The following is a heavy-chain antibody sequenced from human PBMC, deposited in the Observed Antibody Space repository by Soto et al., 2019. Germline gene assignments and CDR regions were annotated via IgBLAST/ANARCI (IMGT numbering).Heavy chain of an antibody. D-gene: IGHD2-15*01. CDR3: ASRSTVVVAATEAFDY. CDR2: IIPILGIA. V-gene: IGHV1-69*02. J-gene: IGHJ4*02. CDR1: GGTFSTYT. Sequence: QVPLVQSGAEVKKPGSSVKVSCKASGGTFSTYTISWVRQAPGQGLEWMGRIIPILGIANYAQKFKGRVTITADKSTSTAYMELSSLRSEDTAMYYCASRSTVVVAATEAFDYWGQGTVVTVSS.